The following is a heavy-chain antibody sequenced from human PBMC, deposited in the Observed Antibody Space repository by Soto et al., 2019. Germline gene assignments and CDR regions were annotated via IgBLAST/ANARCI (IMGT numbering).Heavy chain of an antibody. CDR1: GFSLSASGVG. CDR3: AHRPDMIVPFDT. Sequence: QITLKESGPTLVKPTQTLTLTCTFSGFSLSASGVGVGWIRQPPGKALEWLALIYWDDIKRYSPSLKSRLTITKDTSKNQVVLTMTSMDPVDTAPYYCAHRPDMIVPFDTWGQGTVITVSS. J-gene: IGHJ3*02. D-gene: IGHD3-22*01. CDR2: IYWDDIK. V-gene: IGHV2-5*02.